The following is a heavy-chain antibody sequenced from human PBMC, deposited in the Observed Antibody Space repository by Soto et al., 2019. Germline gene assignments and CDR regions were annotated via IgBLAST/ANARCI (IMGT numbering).Heavy chain of an antibody. CDR2: IHYNGNT. CDR3: AREGNLGRWLQPLDF. Sequence: PSETLSLTCTVSGDSISAYSWSWVRQPPGKGLEWIGNIHYNGNTKYNPSLKSRVTMSLDTSKNQFSLRLISETAADTAKYFCAREGNLGRWLQPLDFWGQGTLVTVSS. D-gene: IGHD5-12*01. J-gene: IGHJ4*02. CDR1: GDSISAYS. V-gene: IGHV4-59*01.